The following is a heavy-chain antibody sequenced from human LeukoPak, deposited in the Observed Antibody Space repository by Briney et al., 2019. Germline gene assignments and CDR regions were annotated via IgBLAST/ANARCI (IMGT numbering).Heavy chain of an antibody. J-gene: IGHJ3*02. CDR3: ARQALFMVRGLISAFDI. Sequence: PGGSLRLSCVVSGFTFSDYDMTWIRQAPGKGLEWVSHISSSGNTVYYAGSVKGRFTVSRDNAKNSLFLQVDSLRAEDTAVYYCARQALFMVRGLISAFDIWGQGTKVTVSS. CDR1: GFTFSDYD. CDR2: ISSSGNTV. V-gene: IGHV3-11*01. D-gene: IGHD3-10*01.